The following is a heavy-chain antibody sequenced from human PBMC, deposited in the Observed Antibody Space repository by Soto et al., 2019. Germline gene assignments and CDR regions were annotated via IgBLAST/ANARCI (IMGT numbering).Heavy chain of an antibody. CDR1: GGSISSYY. CDR2: VSYTGST. D-gene: IGHD1-1*01. CDR3: ARLSVDLNDYWSLDP. V-gene: IGHV4-59*13. J-gene: IGHJ5*02. Sequence: SETLSLTCTVSGGSISSYYWSWIRQPPGKGLEWIGYVSYTGSTYYNPSLQSRVTISLGTSMNRFSLKVASVTAADTAVFYCARLSVDLNDYWSLDPWGQGTLVTVSS.